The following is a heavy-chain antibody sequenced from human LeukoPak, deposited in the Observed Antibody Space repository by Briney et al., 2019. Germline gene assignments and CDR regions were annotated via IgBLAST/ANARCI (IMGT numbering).Heavy chain of an antibody. J-gene: IGHJ4*02. Sequence: SGPTLVKPTQTLTLTCTFSGFSLSTSGVGVGWIRQPPGKALEWLALIYWDDDKRYSPSLKSRLTITKDISKNQVVLTMTNMDPVDTATYYCARQGHYGSGDYYSDYWGQGTLVTVSS. CDR2: IYWDDDK. CDR1: GFSLSTSGVG. D-gene: IGHD3-10*01. V-gene: IGHV2-5*02. CDR3: ARQGHYGSGDYYSDY.